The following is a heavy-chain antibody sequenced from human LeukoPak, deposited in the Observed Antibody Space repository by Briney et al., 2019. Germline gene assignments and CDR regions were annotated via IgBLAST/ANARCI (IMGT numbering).Heavy chain of an antibody. V-gene: IGHV1-18*01. CDR2: ISAYNGNT. CDR3: VRSGSYPKAFDI. Sequence: ASVKVSCKASGYTFTSYGISRVRQAPGQGLEWMGWISAYNGNTNYAQKLQGRVTMTTDTSTSTAYMELRSLRSDDTAVYYCVRSGSYPKAFDIWGQGTMVTVSS. D-gene: IGHD1-26*01. J-gene: IGHJ3*02. CDR1: GYTFTSYG.